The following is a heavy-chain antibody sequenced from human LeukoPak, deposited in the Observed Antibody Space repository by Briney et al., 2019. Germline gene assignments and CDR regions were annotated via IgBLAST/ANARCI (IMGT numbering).Heavy chain of an antibody. D-gene: IGHD1-26*01. CDR3: AKAAPGEWELQNPFDY. V-gene: IGHV3-9*01. Sequence: PGGSLRLSCAASGFTFGDYAMHWVRQAPGKGLEWVSGISWNSGSIGYADSVKGRFTISRDNAKNSLYLQMNSLRAEDTALYYCAKAAPGEWELQNPFDYWGQGTLVTVSS. J-gene: IGHJ4*02. CDR2: ISWNSGSI. CDR1: GFTFGDYA.